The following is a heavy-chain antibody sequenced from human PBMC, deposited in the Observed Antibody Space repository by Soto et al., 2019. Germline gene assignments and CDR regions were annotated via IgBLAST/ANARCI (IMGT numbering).Heavy chain of an antibody. J-gene: IGHJ4*02. V-gene: IGHV3-23*01. Sequence: EVQLLESGGDLVQPGGSLRLSCAASGFTFSNNAMTWVRQAPGKGLEWVSSISLNGGSTYYADSVKGRFTISRDNSNNTLSLQMIRMRAVDTAVYYGESSPRCGGGSCYVDCWGQGTLVTVSS. CDR1: GFTFSNNA. CDR3: ESSPRCGGGSCYVDC. CDR2: ISLNGGST. D-gene: IGHD2-15*01.